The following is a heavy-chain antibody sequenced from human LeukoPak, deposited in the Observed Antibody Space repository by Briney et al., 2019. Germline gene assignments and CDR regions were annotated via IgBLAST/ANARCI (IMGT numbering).Heavy chain of an antibody. J-gene: IGHJ4*02. CDR3: ARHGRRAVVPAAIFDY. CDR2: IYSSGST. Sequence: SETLSLTCTVSGGSISNYYWSWIRQPAGKGLEWIGRIYSSGSTNYNPSLKSRVTISVDTSKSQFSLKLSSVTAADTAVYYCARHGRRAVVPAAIFDYWGQGTLVTVSS. D-gene: IGHD2-2*01. CDR1: GGSISNYY. V-gene: IGHV4-4*07.